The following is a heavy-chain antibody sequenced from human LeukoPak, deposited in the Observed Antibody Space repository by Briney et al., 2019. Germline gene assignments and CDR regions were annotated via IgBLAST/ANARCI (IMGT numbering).Heavy chain of an antibody. J-gene: IGHJ4*02. CDR3: WARGGSDY. D-gene: IGHD3-10*01. Sequence: PGGFLRLSCAASGFTFSTYSMNWVRQAPGKGLEWVSSISSSSNYIYYADSVKGRFTISRDNAKNSLYLQMNSLRVEDTALYYCWARGGSDYWGQGTLVTVSS. CDR1: GFTFSTYS. V-gene: IGHV3-21*01. CDR2: ISSSSNYI.